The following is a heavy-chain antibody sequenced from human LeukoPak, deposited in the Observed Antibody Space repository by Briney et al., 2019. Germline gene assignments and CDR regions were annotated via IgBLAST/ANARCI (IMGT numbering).Heavy chain of an antibody. CDR1: GFTFTSYS. CDR2: ISGGGGST. CDR3: AKDPSYYYDNSGYYSFDY. V-gene: IGHV3-23*01. J-gene: IGHJ4*02. Sequence: GGSLRLSCAASGFTFTSYSMNWVRQAPGKGLEWVSTISGGGGSTYYADSVKGRFTISRDNSKNTLYLQMNSLRAEDTAVYYCAKDPSYYYDNSGYYSFDYWGQGTLVTVSS. D-gene: IGHD3-22*01.